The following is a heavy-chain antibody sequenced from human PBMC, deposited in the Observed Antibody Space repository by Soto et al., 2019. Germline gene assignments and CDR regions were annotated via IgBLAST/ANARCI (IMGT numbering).Heavy chain of an antibody. CDR3: ARIRFLEWYYFDY. CDR2: IYYSGST. J-gene: IGHJ4*02. CDR1: GGSISSYY. V-gene: IGHV4-59*01. Sequence: PSETLSLTCTVSGGSISSYYWSWIRQPPGKGLEWIGYIYYSGSTNYNPSLKSRVTISVDTSKNQFSLKLSSVTAADTAVYYCARIRFLEWYYFDYWGQGTLVTVSS. D-gene: IGHD3-3*01.